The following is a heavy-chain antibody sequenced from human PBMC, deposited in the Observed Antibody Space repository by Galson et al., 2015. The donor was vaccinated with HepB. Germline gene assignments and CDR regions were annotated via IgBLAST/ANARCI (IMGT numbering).Heavy chain of an antibody. Sequence: SLRLSCAASGFTFSSYSMNWVRQAPGKGLEWVSSISSSSSYIYYADSVKGRFTISRDNAKNSLYLQMNSLRAEDTAVYYCARSPRVASNWFDPWGQGTLVTVSS. CDR2: ISSSSSYI. V-gene: IGHV3-21*01. J-gene: IGHJ5*02. CDR1: GFTFSSYS. CDR3: ARSPRVASNWFDP.